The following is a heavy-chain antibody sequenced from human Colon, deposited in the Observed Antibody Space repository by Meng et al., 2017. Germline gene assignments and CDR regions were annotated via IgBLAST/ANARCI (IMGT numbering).Heavy chain of an antibody. J-gene: IGHJ4*02. CDR2: ISYDGTNK. Sequence: QVQLVEAAGGVAQLWGSLRPSCAASAFTFSSYAMHWVRQAPGKVLEWVAVISYDGTNKYYSDSVQGRFTISRDNPKNTLYLQMNDLGVEDTAVYYCVRDGNRYSGYDFHLGDYWGQGSLVTVSS. D-gene: IGHD5-12*01. CDR3: VRDGNRYSGYDFHLGDY. CDR1: AFTFSSYA. V-gene: IGHV3-30-3*01.